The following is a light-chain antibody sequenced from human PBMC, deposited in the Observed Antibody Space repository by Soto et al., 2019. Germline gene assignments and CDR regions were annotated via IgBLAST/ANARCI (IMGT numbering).Light chain of an antibody. J-gene: IGLJ2*01. Sequence: QSALTQPPSASGSPGQSVTISCTGTSSDIGGYKYVSWYQQHPDKAPKLMIYEVTQRPSGVPDRFSGSKSGNTASLTVSGLQAEDEADYYCASHAGGNNFVVFGGGTKVTVL. V-gene: IGLV2-8*01. CDR2: EVT. CDR1: SSDIGGYKY. CDR3: ASHAGGNNFVV.